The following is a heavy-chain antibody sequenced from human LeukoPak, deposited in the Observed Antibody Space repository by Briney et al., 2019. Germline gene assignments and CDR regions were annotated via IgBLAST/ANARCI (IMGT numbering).Heavy chain of an antibody. CDR2: IYYSGST. CDR3: ARDHGGWPYYYYYGMDV. J-gene: IGHJ6*02. Sequence: SETLSLTCTVSGGSISSYYWSWIRQPPGKGLEWIGYIYYSGSTNYNPSLKSRVTISVDTSKNQFSLKLSSVTAADTAVYYCARDHGGWPYYYYYGMDVWGQGTTVTVSS. CDR1: GGSISSYY. V-gene: IGHV4-59*01. D-gene: IGHD6-19*01.